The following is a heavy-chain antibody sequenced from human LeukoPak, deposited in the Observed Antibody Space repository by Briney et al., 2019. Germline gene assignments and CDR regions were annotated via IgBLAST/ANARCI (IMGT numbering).Heavy chain of an antibody. V-gene: IGHV4-59*08. D-gene: IGHD2-2*01. CDR3: ARLGIGVVPTAMLGDYYFDY. Sequence: SETLSLTCTVSGASIRSSYWSWLRQPPGKGLEWIGYIHYSGSTNYNPSLKSRVTISVDTSKNQFSLKLTSVTAADTAVYYCARLGIGVVPTAMLGDYYFDYWGQGTLVTVSS. CDR2: IHYSGST. CDR1: GASIRSSY. J-gene: IGHJ4*02.